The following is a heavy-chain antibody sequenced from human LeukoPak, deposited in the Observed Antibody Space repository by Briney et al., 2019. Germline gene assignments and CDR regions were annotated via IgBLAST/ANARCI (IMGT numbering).Heavy chain of an antibody. Sequence: GGSLRLSCAASGFTFDDYAMHWVRQAPGKGLEWVSGISWNSGSIGYADSVKGRFTISRDNAKNSLYLQMNSLRAEDTALYYCAKGYGSGSYYNLEYFQHWGQGTLVTVSS. V-gene: IGHV3-9*01. CDR3: AKGYGSGSYYNLEYFQH. CDR2: ISWNSGSI. CDR1: GFTFDDYA. D-gene: IGHD3-10*01. J-gene: IGHJ1*01.